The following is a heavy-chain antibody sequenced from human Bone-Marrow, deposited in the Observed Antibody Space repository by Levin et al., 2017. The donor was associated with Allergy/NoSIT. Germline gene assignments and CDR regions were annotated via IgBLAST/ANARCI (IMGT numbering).Heavy chain of an antibody. D-gene: IGHD2-8*01. J-gene: IGHJ5*02. CDR2: INHSGST. CDR1: GGSFSGYY. CDR3: ARVVPYCTNGVCYGGGLDP. Sequence: GSLRLSCAVYGGSFSGYYWSWIRQPPGKGLEWIGEINHSGSTNYNPSLKSRVTISVDTSKNQFSLKLSSVTAADTAVYYCARVVPYCTNGVCYGGGLDPWGQGTLVTVSS. V-gene: IGHV4-34*01.